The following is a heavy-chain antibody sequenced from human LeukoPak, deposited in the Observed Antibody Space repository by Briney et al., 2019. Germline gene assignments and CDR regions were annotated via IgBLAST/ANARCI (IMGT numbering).Heavy chain of an antibody. Sequence: PSETLSLTCTVPGGSISSGEYYWSWIRQPPGKGLEWIGYFSYTGSTYYNPSVKSRVSISVDTSKNQFSLKLTSVTAADTAVYYCARALNGYFYAFDSWGQGTLVTVSS. J-gene: IGHJ4*02. V-gene: IGHV4-30-4*01. CDR2: FSYTGST. CDR3: ARALNGYFYAFDS. CDR1: GGSISSGEYY. D-gene: IGHD2/OR15-2a*01.